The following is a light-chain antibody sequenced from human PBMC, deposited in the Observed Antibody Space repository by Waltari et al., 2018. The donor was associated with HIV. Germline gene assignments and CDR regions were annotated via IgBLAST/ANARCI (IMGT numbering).Light chain of an antibody. CDR1: SSAVGGYNS. CDR2: DVT. V-gene: IGLV2-11*01. CDR3: CSYAGGYTLV. J-gene: IGLJ3*02. Sequence: QSALTQPRSVSGSPGQSVTISCTGTSSAVGGYNSVSWYQQHPGKAPKLMIYDVTKRPSGVPDRFSGSKSGNTASLTISGLQAEDEADYFCCSYAGGYTLVFGGGTKLTVL.